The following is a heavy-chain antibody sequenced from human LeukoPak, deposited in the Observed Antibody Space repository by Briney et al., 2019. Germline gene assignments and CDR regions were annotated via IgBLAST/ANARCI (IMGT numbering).Heavy chain of an antibody. V-gene: IGHV4-30-4*01. J-gene: IGHJ4*02. D-gene: IGHD5-12*01. CDR1: GGPIRKGGFT. CDR2: ISYTGTT. CDR3: ARGYSDYPYFFDS. Sequence: SETLSLTCTASGGPIRKGGFTWNRLRQSSGRGLEWIGFISYTGTTYYNPSLTSRVTISVDTSENQFSLKLSSVTAADTAMYYCARGYSDYPYFFDSWGQGALVTVSS.